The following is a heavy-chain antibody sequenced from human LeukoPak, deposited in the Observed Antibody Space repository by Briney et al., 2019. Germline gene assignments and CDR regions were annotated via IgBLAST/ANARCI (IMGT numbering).Heavy chain of an antibody. Sequence: GGPLRLSCAASGFTFSSYRMNWVRQAPGKALEGVSFIISDSSAIYYADSVKGRFTISRDNAENSLYLQMNSLRDEDTAVYYCARAPLVRGVMPSFDYWGQGALVSVSS. CDR2: IISDSSAI. J-gene: IGHJ4*02. D-gene: IGHD3-10*01. CDR1: GFTFSSYR. V-gene: IGHV3-48*02. CDR3: ARAPLVRGVMPSFDY.